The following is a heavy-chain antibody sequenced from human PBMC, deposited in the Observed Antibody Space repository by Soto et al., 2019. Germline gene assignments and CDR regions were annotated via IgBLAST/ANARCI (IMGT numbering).Heavy chain of an antibody. V-gene: IGHV1-69*13. D-gene: IGHD4-17*01. CDR2: SIPIFGTA. CDR3: ARETTVVNPGQYYYYGMDV. Sequence: GASVKVSCKASGGTFSSYAISWVRQAPGQGLEWMGGSIPIFGTANYAQKFQGRVTITADESTSTAYMELSSLRSEDTAVYYCARETTVVNPGQYYYYGMDVWGQGTTVTVSS. J-gene: IGHJ6*02. CDR1: GGTFSSYA.